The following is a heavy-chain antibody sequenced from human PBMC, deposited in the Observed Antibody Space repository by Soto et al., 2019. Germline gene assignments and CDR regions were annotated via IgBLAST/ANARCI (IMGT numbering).Heavy chain of an antibody. V-gene: IGHV4-34*01. D-gene: IGHD3-16*02. CDR2: INHSGST. J-gene: IGHJ4*02. CDR1: GGSFSGYY. Sequence: PSETLSFTCAVYGGSFSGYYWSGIRQPPGRGLEWIGEINHSGSTNYNPSLKSRVTISVDTSKNQFSLKLSSVTAADTAVYYCARRGYDYVWGSYRPYYFDYWGQGTMVTVSS. CDR3: ARRGYDYVWGSYRPYYFDY.